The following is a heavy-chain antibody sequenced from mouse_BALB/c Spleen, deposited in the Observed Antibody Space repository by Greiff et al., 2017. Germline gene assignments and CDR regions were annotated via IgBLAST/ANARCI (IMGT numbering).Heavy chain of an antibody. CDR2: IYPGGGYT. J-gene: IGHJ1*01. CDR3: AREVRRWYFDV. D-gene: IGHD2-14*01. Sequence: QVQLKQSGAELVRPGTSVKISCKASGYTFTNYWLGWVKQRPGHGLEWIGDIYPGGGYTNYNEKFKGKATLTADTSSSTAYMQLSSLTSEDYAVYFCAREVRRWYFDVWGAGTTVTVSS. CDR1: GYTFTNYW. V-gene: IGHV1-63*02.